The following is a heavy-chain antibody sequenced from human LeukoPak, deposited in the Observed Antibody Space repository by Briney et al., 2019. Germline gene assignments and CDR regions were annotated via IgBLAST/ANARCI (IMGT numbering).Heavy chain of an antibody. J-gene: IGHJ3*02. Sequence: PSETLSLTCAVSGGSIGSGTYSWSWIRQPPGKGLEWIGYIYYSGTTYYNPSLKSRVTISVDTSKNQFSLKLSSVTAADTAVYYCARDGRYYYAFDIWGQGTMVTVSS. D-gene: IGHD1-26*01. V-gene: IGHV4-30-4*07. CDR1: GGSIGSGTYS. CDR2: IYYSGTT. CDR3: ARDGRYYYAFDI.